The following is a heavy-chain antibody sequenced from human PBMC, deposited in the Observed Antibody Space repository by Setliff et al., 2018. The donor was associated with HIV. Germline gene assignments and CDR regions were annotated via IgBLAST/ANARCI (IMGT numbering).Heavy chain of an antibody. D-gene: IGHD3-9*01. V-gene: IGHV3-20*04. J-gene: IGHJ6*03. Sequence: LRLSCAASGFTFDYYGMSWVRQAPGKGLEWVSGINWNGGSTGYANSVRGRFTISRDNAKNSLFLQMNSLRAEDTALYYCARDTTYYDMSGYSYMDVWGKGTTVTVSS. CDR3: ARDTTYYDMSGYSYMDV. CDR2: INWNGGST. CDR1: GFTFDYYG.